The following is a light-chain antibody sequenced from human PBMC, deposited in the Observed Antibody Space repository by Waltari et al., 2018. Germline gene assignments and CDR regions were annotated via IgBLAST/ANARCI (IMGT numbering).Light chain of an antibody. CDR1: SSNIGTNA. Sequence: QSLLTQPPSASGAPGHRVTISCSGTSSNIGTNAVSWYQQLPGAAPKLLIYSYEQRPSRVPDRFSGSRSGTAASLAIRLLQSEDEADYYCASWDGRLNGWLFGGGTRLTVL. V-gene: IGLV1-44*01. CDR3: ASWDGRLNGWL. CDR2: SYE. J-gene: IGLJ3*02.